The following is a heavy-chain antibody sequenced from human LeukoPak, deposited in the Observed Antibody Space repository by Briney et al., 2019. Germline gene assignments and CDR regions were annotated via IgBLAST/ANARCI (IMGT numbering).Heavy chain of an antibody. CDR2: IRYDGSNK. Sequence: GGSLRLSCAASGFTFSSYGMHWVRQAPGKGLEWVAFIRYDGSNKYYADSVKGRFTISRDNSKNTLYLQMNSLRAEDTAVYYCAKDQPRGNTAMVDGAFDIWGQGTMVTVSS. CDR3: AKDQPRGNTAMVDGAFDI. D-gene: IGHD5-18*01. V-gene: IGHV3-30*02. J-gene: IGHJ3*02. CDR1: GFTFSSYG.